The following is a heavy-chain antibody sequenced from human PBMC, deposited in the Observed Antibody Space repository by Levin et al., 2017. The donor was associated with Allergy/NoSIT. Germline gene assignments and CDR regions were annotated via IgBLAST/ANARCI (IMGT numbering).Heavy chain of an antibody. CDR3: ASGGAVGHSSSSGY. Sequence: GESLKISCAASGFTFSSYWMHWVRQAPGKGLVWVSRINSDGSSTSYADSVKGRFTISRDNAKNTLYLQMNSLRAEDTAVYYCASGGAVGHSSSSGYWGQGTLVTVSS. CDR2: INSDGSST. D-gene: IGHD6-6*01. V-gene: IGHV3-74*01. CDR1: GFTFSSYW. J-gene: IGHJ4*02.